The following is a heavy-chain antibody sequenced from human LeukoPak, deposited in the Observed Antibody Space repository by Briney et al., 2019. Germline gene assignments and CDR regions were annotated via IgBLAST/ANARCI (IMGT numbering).Heavy chain of an antibody. D-gene: IGHD6-19*01. CDR2: IYPGDSDT. J-gene: IGHJ6*03. CDR3: ARGNGWYDSTYYYYMDV. V-gene: IGHV5-51*01. Sequence: GESLKISCKGSGYSFTSYWIGWARQMPGKGLEWMGIIYPGDSDTRYSPSFQGQVTISADKNISTAYLQWSSLKDSDTAMYYCARGNGWYDSTYYYYMDVWGKGTTVTVSS. CDR1: GYSFTSYW.